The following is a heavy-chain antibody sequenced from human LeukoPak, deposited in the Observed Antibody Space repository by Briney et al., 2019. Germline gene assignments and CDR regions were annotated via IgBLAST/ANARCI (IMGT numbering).Heavy chain of an antibody. CDR1: GDSISSSY. J-gene: IGHJ5*02. V-gene: IGHV4-59*12. D-gene: IGHD3-10*01. CDR2: IYSTGST. Sequence: SETLSLTCTVSGDSISSSYWSWIRQPPGKGLEWIGYIYSTGSTNYNRSLKSRVTISVDTSKNQFSLKLNSVTAADTAVYYCARDKGQYGSGTRGFTWFDPWGQGTLVTVSS. CDR3: ARDKGQYGSGTRGFTWFDP.